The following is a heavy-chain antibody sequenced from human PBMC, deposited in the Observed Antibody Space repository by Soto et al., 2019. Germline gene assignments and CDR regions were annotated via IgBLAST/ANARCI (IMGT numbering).Heavy chain of an antibody. CDR1: GYTFTGYY. V-gene: IGHV1-2*04. D-gene: IGHD4-17*01. CDR2: INPNSGGT. CDR3: ARDSGSSLRGNDAFDI. J-gene: IGHJ3*02. Sequence: QVQLVQSGAEVKKPGASVKVSCKASGYTFTGYYMHWVRQAPGQGLEWMGWINPNSGGTNYAQKFQGWVTMTRDTSISTAYMGLSRLRSDDTAVYYCARDSGSSLRGNDAFDIWGQGTMVTVSS.